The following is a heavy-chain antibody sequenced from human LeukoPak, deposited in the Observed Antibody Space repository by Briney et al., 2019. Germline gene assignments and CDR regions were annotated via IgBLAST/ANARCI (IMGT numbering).Heavy chain of an antibody. D-gene: IGHD3-9*01. CDR2: ISAYTGNT. V-gene: IGHV1-18*01. CDR3: ARGLPSRGYDILTGNHTRPHDY. Sequence: ASVKVSCKASGYTFSSYGISWVRQAPGQGLEWMGWISAYTGNTNYAHKFQGRVTMTTDTSTATAYMEQRSLRSDDTAVYYCARGLPSRGYDILTGNHTRPHDYWGQGTLVTVPS. J-gene: IGHJ4*02. CDR1: GYTFSSYG.